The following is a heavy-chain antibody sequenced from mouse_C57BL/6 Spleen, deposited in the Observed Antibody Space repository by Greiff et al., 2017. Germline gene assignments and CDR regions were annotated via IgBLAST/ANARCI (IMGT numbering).Heavy chain of an antibody. CDR1: GFSLTSYG. Sequence: QVQLQQSGPGLVQPSQSLSITCTVSGFSLTSYGVHWVRQSPGKGLEWLGVIWRGGSTDYNAAFMSRLSITKDNSKSQVFFKMNSLQADDTAIYYCAKGVPPVITTVGYAMDYWGQGTSVTVSS. CDR2: IWRGGST. CDR3: AKGVPPVITTVGYAMDY. D-gene: IGHD1-1*01. J-gene: IGHJ4*01. V-gene: IGHV2-5*01.